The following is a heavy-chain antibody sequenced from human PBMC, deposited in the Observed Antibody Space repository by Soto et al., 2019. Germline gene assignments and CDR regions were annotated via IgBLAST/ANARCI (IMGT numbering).Heavy chain of an antibody. V-gene: IGHV4-59*01. Sequence: SETLSLTCTVSGGSISSYYWSWIRQPPGKGLEWIGYIYYSGSTNYNPSLKSRVTISVDTSKNQFSLKLSSVTAADTAVYYCARDFRIAAAGGWFDTWGQGTLVTVSS. CDR2: IYYSGST. CDR1: GGSISSYY. J-gene: IGHJ5*02. D-gene: IGHD6-13*01. CDR3: ARDFRIAAAGGWFDT.